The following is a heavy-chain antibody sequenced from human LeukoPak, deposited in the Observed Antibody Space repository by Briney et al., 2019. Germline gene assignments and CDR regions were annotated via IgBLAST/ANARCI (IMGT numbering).Heavy chain of an antibody. CDR1: GYTFTSYY. Sequence: ASVKGSCKASGYTFTSYYINWGRQATGQGLEWMGWMNPNSGNTGYAQKFQGRVTMTRNTSISTAYMELSSLRSEDTAVYYCARFRELHAFDIWGQGTMVTVSS. J-gene: IGHJ3*02. D-gene: IGHD3-10*01. CDR3: ARFRELHAFDI. V-gene: IGHV1-8*01. CDR2: MNPNSGNT.